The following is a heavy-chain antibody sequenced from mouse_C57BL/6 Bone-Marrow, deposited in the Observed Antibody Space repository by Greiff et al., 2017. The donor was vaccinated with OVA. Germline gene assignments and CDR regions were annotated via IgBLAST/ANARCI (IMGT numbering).Heavy chain of an antibody. CDR1: GYTFTSYG. D-gene: IGHD2-14*01. CDR2: IYPRSGNT. Sequence: VKLVESGAELARPGASVKLSCKASGYTFTSYGISWVKQRTGQGLEWIGEIYPRSGNTYYNEKFKGKATLTADKSSSTAYMELRSLTSEDSAVYFGARRRDDYYYAMDYWGQGTSVTVSS. CDR3: ARRRDDYYYAMDY. J-gene: IGHJ4*01. V-gene: IGHV1-81*01.